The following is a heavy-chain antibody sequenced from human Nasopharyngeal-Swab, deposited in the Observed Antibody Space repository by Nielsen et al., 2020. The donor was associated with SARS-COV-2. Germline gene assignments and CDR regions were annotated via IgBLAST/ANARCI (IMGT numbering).Heavy chain of an antibody. J-gene: IGHJ4*02. V-gene: IGHV3-48*02. CDR1: GFTLSSYS. D-gene: IGHD6-13*01. Sequence: GESLKISCAASGFTLSSYSMNWVRQAPGRGLEWVSYISKTGSPTYYADSVKGRFTISRDNAKNSLYLQMNSLRDEDTAVYYCASAESYSNSCWFDYWGQGTLVTVSS. CDR2: ISKTGSPT. CDR3: ASAESYSNSCWFDY.